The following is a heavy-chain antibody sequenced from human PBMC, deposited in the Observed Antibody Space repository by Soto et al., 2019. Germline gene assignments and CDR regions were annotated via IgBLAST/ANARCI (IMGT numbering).Heavy chain of an antibody. CDR1: GFTFSSYA. CDR3: AQGGGTEYYYYYGMDV. V-gene: IGHV3-30-3*01. D-gene: IGHD3-16*01. CDR2: ISYDGSNK. Sequence: QVQLVESGGGVVQPGRSLRLSCAASGFTFSSYAMHWVRQAPGKGLEWVAVISYDGSNKYYADSVKGRFTISRDNSQNTLYLQMNSLRAEDTAVYYCAQGGGTEYYYYYGMDVWGQGTTVTVSS. J-gene: IGHJ6*02.